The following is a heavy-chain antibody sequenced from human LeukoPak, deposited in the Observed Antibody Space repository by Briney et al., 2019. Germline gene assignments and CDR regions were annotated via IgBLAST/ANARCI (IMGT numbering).Heavy chain of an antibody. J-gene: IGHJ4*02. CDR3: ARDPKSGYSSGPLS. V-gene: IGHV3-9*01. Sequence: PGGSLRLSCAASGFTFDDYAMHWVRQAPGKGLEWVSGISWNSGSIGYADSVKGRFTISRDNAKNSLYLQMNSLRAEDTALYYCARDPKSGYSSGPLSWGQGTLVTVSS. D-gene: IGHD6-19*01. CDR2: ISWNSGSI. CDR1: GFTFDDYA.